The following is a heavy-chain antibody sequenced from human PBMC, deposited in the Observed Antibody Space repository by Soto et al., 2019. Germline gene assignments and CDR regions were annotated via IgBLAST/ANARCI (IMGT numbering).Heavy chain of an antibody. CDR2: IYYSGST. D-gene: IGHD6-6*01. CDR3: ATRSIAALYYYGMDV. J-gene: IGHJ6*02. V-gene: IGHV4-61*01. CDR1: GGSVGSGSYY. Sequence: SETLSLTCTVSGGSVGSGSYYWSWIRQPPGKGLEWIGYIYYSGSTNYNPSLKSRVTISVDTSKNQFSLKLSSVTAADTAVYYCATRSIAALYYYGMDVWGQGTTVTVSS.